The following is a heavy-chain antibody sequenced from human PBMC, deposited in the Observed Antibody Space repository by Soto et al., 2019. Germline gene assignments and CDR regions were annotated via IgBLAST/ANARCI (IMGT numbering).Heavy chain of an antibody. Sequence: PGGSLRLSCAASGFTFGASALQWVRQASGKGLEWLGRIGSKGETYATTYAASVKGRFTISRDNSKNTLFLQMNRLRAEDTAEYYCARVVRYFDTPYGMDVWGHGTTVTVSS. CDR2: IGSKGETYAT. J-gene: IGHJ6*02. CDR1: GFTFGASA. CDR3: ARVVRYFDTPYGMDV. D-gene: IGHD3-9*01. V-gene: IGHV3-73*01.